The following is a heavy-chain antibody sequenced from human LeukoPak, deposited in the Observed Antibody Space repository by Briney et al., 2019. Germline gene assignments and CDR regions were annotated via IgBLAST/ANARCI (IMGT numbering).Heavy chain of an antibody. D-gene: IGHD5-12*01. V-gene: IGHV4-59*08. CDR3: ARLEWLRYYGMDV. Sequence: PSETLSLTCTVSGGSISSYYWSWIRQPPGKGLEWIGYIYYSGSTNYNPSLKSRVTISVDTSKNQFSLKLSSVTAADTAVYYCARLEWLRYYGMDVWGQGTTVTVSS. CDR2: IYYSGST. J-gene: IGHJ6*02. CDR1: GGSISSYY.